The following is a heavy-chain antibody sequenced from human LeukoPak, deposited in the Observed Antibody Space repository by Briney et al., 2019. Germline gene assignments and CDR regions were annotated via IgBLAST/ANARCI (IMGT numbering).Heavy chain of an antibody. D-gene: IGHD1-7*01. CDR3: TRGINWNYVRSWGTYYYYYMDV. CDR1: GFTFSSNG. Sequence: PGGSLRLSCVASGFTFSSNGMHWVRQAPGKGLEWVTFIQYDGSKKYYADSVKGRLTISRDNSKNTLYLEMNSLRAEDTAVYYCTRGINWNYVRSWGTYYYYYMDVWGTGTTVTVSS. V-gene: IGHV3-30*02. J-gene: IGHJ6*03. CDR2: IQYDGSKK.